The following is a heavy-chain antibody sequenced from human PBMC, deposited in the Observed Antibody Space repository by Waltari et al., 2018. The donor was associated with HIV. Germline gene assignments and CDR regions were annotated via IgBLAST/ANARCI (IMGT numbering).Heavy chain of an antibody. D-gene: IGHD1-26*01. CDR3: ARDEKGSIVGATHAFDI. Sequence: EVKLVESGGGVVKPGGFLRLSCAASGFPCSGYSLYWIRQAPGKGLDWVSSISSSSNYIYYADSVKGRFTISRDNAKNSLYLQMNSLRAEDTAVYYCARDEKGSIVGATHAFDIWGQGTMVTVSS. V-gene: IGHV3-21*01. J-gene: IGHJ3*02. CDR2: ISSSSNYI. CDR1: GFPCSGYS.